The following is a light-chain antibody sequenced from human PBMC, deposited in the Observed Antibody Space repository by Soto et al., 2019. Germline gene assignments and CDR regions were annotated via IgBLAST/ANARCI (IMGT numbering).Light chain of an antibody. J-gene: IGKJ1*01. CDR1: QGIRND. CDR2: AAS. Sequence: AIQMTQSPSSLSASVGDRVTITCRATQGIRNDLGWYQQKPGKAPKLLIYAASSLQSGVPSRFSGSGSGTDVTLTISSLQPEDFATYYCLQDYNYPWTFGQGTKVEIK. V-gene: IGKV1-6*01. CDR3: LQDYNYPWT.